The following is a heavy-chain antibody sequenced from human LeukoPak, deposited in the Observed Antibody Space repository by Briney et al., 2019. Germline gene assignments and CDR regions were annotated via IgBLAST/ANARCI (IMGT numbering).Heavy chain of an antibody. CDR2: FDPEDGET. D-gene: IGHD5-24*01. V-gene: IGHV1-24*01. CDR3: ARDAGWLQNDAFDI. Sequence: GASVKVSCKVSGYTLTELSMHWVRQAPGKGLEWMGGFDPEDGETIYAQKFQGRVTMTEDTSTDTAYMELSSLRSEDTAVYYCARDAGWLQNDAFDIWGQGTMVTVSS. J-gene: IGHJ3*02. CDR1: GYTLTELS.